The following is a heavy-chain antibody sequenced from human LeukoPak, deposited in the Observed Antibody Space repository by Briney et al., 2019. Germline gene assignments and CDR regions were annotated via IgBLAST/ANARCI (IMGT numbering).Heavy chain of an antibody. CDR3: ARGLTGGQGY. CDR1: GFTFSSYA. D-gene: IGHD7-27*01. J-gene: IGHJ4*02. V-gene: IGHV3-30*01. CDR2: ISYDGSNK. Sequence: GRSLRLSCAASGFTFSSYAMHWVRQAPGKGLEWVAVISYDGSNKYYADSVKGRFTISRDNSKNTLYLQMNSLRAEDTAVYYCARGLTGGQGYWGQGTLVTVSS.